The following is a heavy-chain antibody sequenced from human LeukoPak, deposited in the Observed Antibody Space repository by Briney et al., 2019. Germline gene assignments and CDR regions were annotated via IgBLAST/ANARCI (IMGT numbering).Heavy chain of an antibody. CDR3: AKKRDAFDI. Sequence: GGSLRLSCVASGFTFSNYAMGWVRQAPGKRPEWVSSLTDSGGTTYYVDSVKGRFAISRDNSKNTLYPHMNSLRAEDTAVYYCAKKRDAFDIWGQGTVVTVSS. D-gene: IGHD5-24*01. CDR2: LTDSGGTT. V-gene: IGHV3-23*01. J-gene: IGHJ3*02. CDR1: GFTFSNYA.